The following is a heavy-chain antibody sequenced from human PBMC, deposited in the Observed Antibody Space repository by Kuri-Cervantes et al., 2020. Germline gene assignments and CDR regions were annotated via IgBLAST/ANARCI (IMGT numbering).Heavy chain of an antibody. Sequence: SETLSLTCSVSGGSVSSGDYFWTWIRQPPGKGLEWIGYIYNNERTSYNPSLKSRFTISVETSKNQFSLKLSSVTAADTAVYYCAREAVDTAMAPPYYYGMDVWGQGTTVTVSS. J-gene: IGHJ6*02. CDR1: GGSVSSGDYF. CDR2: IYNNERT. CDR3: AREAVDTAMAPPYYYGMDV. D-gene: IGHD5-18*01. V-gene: IGHV4-30-4*01.